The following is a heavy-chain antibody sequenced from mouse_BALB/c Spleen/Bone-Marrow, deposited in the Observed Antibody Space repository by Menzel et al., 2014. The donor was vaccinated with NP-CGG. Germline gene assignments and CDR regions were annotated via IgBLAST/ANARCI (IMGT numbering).Heavy chain of an antibody. D-gene: IGHD3-3*01. Sequence: QVQLKESGAELVRPGASVKLSCKALDYTFTDYDIHWVKQTPEHGLEWIGAIHPGSGGTAYNQKFKGKATLTVDKSSNTAHMELSSLTSEDSAVYYCTRGWDAMDYWGQGTSVTVSS. V-gene: IGHV1-15*01. J-gene: IGHJ4*01. CDR1: DYTFTDYD. CDR2: IHPGSGGT. CDR3: TRGWDAMDY.